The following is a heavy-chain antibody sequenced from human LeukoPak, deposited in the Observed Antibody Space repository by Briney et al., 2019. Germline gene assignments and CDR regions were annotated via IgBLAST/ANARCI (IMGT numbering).Heavy chain of an antibody. Sequence: SETLSLTCTVSGGSISSYYWSWIRQPPGKGLEWIGSIYYSGSTHYDPSLKSRVTISVDTSKNQFSLKLSSVTAADTAVYYCARQGGSVLHYFDYWGQGTLVTVSS. CDR2: IYYSGST. J-gene: IGHJ4*02. CDR3: ARQGGSVLHYFDY. CDR1: GGSISSYY. V-gene: IGHV4-39*01. D-gene: IGHD5-12*01.